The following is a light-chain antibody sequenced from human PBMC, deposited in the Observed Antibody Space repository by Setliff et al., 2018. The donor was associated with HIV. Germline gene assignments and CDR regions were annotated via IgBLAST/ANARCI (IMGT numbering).Light chain of an antibody. CDR2: DVS. CDR1: SSDVGNYNY. Sequence: QSVLTQPRSVSGSPGQSVTISCTGTSSDVGNYNYVSWYQQHPGKAPKLMIYDVSKRPSGVPDRFSGSKSGNTASLTISGLQAEDEADYYCSSYTSSSTPNWVFGGGTKVTVL. CDR3: SSYTSSSTPNWV. V-gene: IGLV2-11*01. J-gene: IGLJ3*02.